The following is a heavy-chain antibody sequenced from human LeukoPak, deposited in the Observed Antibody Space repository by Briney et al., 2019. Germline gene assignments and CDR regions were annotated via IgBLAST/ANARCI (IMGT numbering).Heavy chain of an antibody. CDR3: APRRDGYTYFDY. CDR1: GGSISSSNYC. Sequence: SETLSLTCTVSGGSISSSNYCWGWIRQPPGKGLEWIGNIYDSGNTYYIPSLKSRLTMSVDTSKNQFSLKLSSVTAADTAVYYCAPRRDGYTYFDYWGQGTLVTVSS. V-gene: IGHV4-39*01. J-gene: IGHJ4*02. D-gene: IGHD5-24*01. CDR2: IYDSGNT.